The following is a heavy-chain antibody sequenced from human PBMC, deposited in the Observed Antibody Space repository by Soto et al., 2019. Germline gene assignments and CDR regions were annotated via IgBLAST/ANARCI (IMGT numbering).Heavy chain of an antibody. J-gene: IGHJ6*02. CDR3: ARERSCSSTSCYYGMDV. D-gene: IGHD2-2*01. CDR1: GYTFTGYY. V-gene: IGHV1-2*04. CDR2: INPNSGGT. Sequence: QVQLVQSGAEVKKPGASVKVSCKASGYTFTGYYMHWVRQAPGQGLEWMGWINPNSGGTNYAQKFQGWVTMTRDTSISTAYMELSRLRSDDTAVYSCARERSCSSTSCYYGMDVWGQGTTVTVSS.